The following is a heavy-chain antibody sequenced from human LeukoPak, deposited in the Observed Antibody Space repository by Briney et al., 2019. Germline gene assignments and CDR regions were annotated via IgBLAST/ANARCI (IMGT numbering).Heavy chain of an antibody. J-gene: IGHJ5*02. CDR2: INHSGST. D-gene: IGHD4-17*01. V-gene: IGHV4-34*01. CDR3: ARASSGDFTLEENWFDP. CDR1: GGSFSGYY. Sequence: SETLSLTCAVYGGSFSGYYWSWIRQPPGKGLEWIGEINHSGSTNYNPSLKSRVTISVDTSKNQFSLKLSSVTAADTAVYYCARASSGDFTLEENWFDPWGQGTLVTVSS.